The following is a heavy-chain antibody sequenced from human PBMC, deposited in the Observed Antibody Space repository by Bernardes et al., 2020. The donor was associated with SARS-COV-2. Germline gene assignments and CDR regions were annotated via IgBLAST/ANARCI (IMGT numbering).Heavy chain of an antibody. CDR3: AREGLSMVRGVSYWYFDL. D-gene: IGHD3-10*01. CDR2: IGTNNGNT. Sequence: ASVKVSCKASDYTFTSYGVTWVRQAPGQGLEWMGWIGTNNGNTNYAQKFQGRVTMTTDTSTSTAYMELRSLRSDDTAVYYCAREGLSMVRGVSYWYFDLWGQGTLVTVSS. J-gene: IGHJ2*01. V-gene: IGHV1-18*04. CDR1: DYTFTSYG.